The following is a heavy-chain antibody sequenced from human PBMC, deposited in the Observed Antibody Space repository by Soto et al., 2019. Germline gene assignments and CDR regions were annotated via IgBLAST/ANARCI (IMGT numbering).Heavy chain of an antibody. V-gene: IGHV5-10-1*01. CDR2: IDPSDSYT. J-gene: IGHJ6*02. Sequence: PGQSLKISCKGSGYSFTSYWISWVRQLPGKGLAWMGRIDPSDSYTNYSPSFQGHVTIAADKSISTAYLQWSSLKASDTAMYYCARLPRSSWRSYYYYYGMDVWGQGTTVTVSS. CDR1: GYSFTSYW. D-gene: IGHD2-2*01. CDR3: ARLPRSSWRSYYYYYGMDV.